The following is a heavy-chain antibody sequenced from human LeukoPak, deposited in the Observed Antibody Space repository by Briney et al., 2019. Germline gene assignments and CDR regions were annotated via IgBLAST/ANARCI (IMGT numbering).Heavy chain of an antibody. CDR2: VNQDGSEK. CDR3: ARSSYDDY. D-gene: IGHD5-12*01. J-gene: IGHJ4*02. CDR1: GFTPRSYW. Sequence: GSLKPPCSAPGFTPRSYWVAGVRQAPGEGLEWVANVNQDGSEKFYVDSVKGRFTISTDNAKNSLYLQMNSLRVEDTAIYFCARSSYDDYWGQGTLVTVSS. V-gene: IGHV3-7*01.